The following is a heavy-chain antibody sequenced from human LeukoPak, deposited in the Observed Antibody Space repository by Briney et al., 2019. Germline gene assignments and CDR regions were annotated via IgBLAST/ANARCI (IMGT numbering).Heavy chain of an antibody. J-gene: IGHJ5*02. V-gene: IGHV3-48*01. Sequence: GSLRLSCAASVFTLNSYTMNWVRQVPGKGLEWVSYISSSSSTTYYADSVKGRFTMSRDYAKRSLYLQMNSLRAEDTAVYYCARDLGQYYDTSDNWFDPWGQGTLVTVSS. D-gene: IGHD3-22*01. CDR2: ISSSSSTT. CDR1: VFTLNSYT. CDR3: ARDLGQYYDTSDNWFDP.